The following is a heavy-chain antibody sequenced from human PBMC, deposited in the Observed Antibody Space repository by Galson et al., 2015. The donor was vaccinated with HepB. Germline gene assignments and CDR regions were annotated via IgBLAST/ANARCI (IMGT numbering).Heavy chain of an antibody. V-gene: IGHV3-53*01. CDR1: GFAFSSNY. J-gene: IGHJ4*02. D-gene: IGHD4-17*01. CDR2: IYSGGTT. Sequence: SLRLSCAASGFAFSSNYMGWVRQAPGKGLECISVIYSGGTTYYADSVKGRFTISRDNSKNTLYLQMNSLRAEDTAVYYCARGYYGDYAIDYWGQGTLVTVSS. CDR3: ARGYYGDYAIDY.